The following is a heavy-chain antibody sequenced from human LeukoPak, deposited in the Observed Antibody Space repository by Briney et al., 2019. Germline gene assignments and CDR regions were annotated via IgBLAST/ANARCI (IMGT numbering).Heavy chain of an antibody. CDR1: GFTFSSHA. CDR2: IDISGSNA. V-gene: IGHV3-23*01. D-gene: IGHD4-17*01. Sequence: GGSLRLSCAASGFTFSSHAMSWGRQAPGRGLEWVSSIDISGSNAYYADSVKGRFTIPRDNSRNTLYLQMDSLRAEDSAIYYCAKELRPNDYWGQGTLVTVSS. J-gene: IGHJ4*02. CDR3: AKELRPNDY.